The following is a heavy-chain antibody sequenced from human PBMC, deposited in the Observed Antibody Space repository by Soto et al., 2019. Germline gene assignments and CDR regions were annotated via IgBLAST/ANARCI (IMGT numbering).Heavy chain of an antibody. CDR2: ISYDGSKK. Sequence: GGSLRLSCASSGFNFRSVGMDWVRQAPGKGLEWVALISYDGSKKYYGDSVKGRFTISRDNSRNTLHLQMNSLRAEDTAVYYCAIEKVGATSIHVYDIWGQGTMVTVSS. J-gene: IGHJ3*02. D-gene: IGHD1-26*01. V-gene: IGHV3-30-3*01. CDR1: GFNFRSVG. CDR3: AIEKVGATSIHVYDI.